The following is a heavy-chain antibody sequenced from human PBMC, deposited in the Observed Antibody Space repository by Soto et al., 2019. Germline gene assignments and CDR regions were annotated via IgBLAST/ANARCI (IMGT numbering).Heavy chain of an antibody. CDR3: AKVVGASISFFDY. V-gene: IGHV3-23*01. D-gene: IGHD1-26*01. Sequence: PGGSLRLSCAASGFTFSSYAMSWVRQAPGKGLEWVSAISGSGGSTYYADSVKGRFTISRDNSKNTLFLQMNSLRADDTAVYYCAKVVGASISFFDYWGQGTLVTVSS. CDR2: ISGSGGST. CDR1: GFTFSSYA. J-gene: IGHJ4*02.